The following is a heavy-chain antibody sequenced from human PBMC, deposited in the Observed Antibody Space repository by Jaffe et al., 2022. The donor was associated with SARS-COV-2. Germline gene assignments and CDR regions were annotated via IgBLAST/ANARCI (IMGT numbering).Heavy chain of an antibody. Sequence: EVQLLESGGGLVQPGGSLRLSCAASGFTFSSSAMSWVRQAPGKGLEWVSAISDSGGVTYYADSVKGRFTISRDNSKNTLYLQMNSLRAEDTALYYCAKNPPSLKSVVVTAIHGYWGQGTLVTVSS. D-gene: IGHD2-21*02. CDR3: AKNPPSLKSVVVTAIHGY. CDR2: ISDSGGVT. J-gene: IGHJ4*02. CDR1: GFTFSSSA. V-gene: IGHV3-23*01.